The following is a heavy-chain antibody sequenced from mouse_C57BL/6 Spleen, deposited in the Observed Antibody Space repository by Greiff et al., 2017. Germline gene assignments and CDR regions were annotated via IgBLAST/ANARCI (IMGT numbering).Heavy chain of an antibody. D-gene: IGHD2-4*01. CDR3: AVYYDYEGFAY. CDR2: IDPSDSYT. Sequence: VQLQQPGAELVMPGASVKLSCKASGYTFTSYWMHWVKQRPGQGLEWIGEIDPSDSYTNYNQKFKGKSTLTVDKSSSTAYMQLSSLTSEDSAVYYCAVYYDYEGFAYWGQGTLVTVSA. J-gene: IGHJ3*01. CDR1: GYTFTSYW. V-gene: IGHV1-69*01.